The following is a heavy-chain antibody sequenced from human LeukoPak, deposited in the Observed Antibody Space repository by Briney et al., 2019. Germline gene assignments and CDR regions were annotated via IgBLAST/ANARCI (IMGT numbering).Heavy chain of an antibody. CDR3: ARTIGSSWYWYFDY. CDR1: GDSISNSYW. J-gene: IGHJ4*02. D-gene: IGHD6-13*01. Sequence: SDTLSLTCAVSGDSISNSYWWAWIRQPPGKGLEWVGYIYYSGSTYYNPSLKSRVTISVDTSKNQFSLKLSSVPAADTAVYYCARTIGSSWYWYFDYWGQGTLVTVSS. V-gene: IGHV4-28*01. CDR2: IYYSGST.